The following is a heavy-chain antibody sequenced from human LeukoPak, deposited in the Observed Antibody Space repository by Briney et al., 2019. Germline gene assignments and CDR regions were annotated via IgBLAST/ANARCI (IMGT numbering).Heavy chain of an antibody. J-gene: IGHJ6*03. CDR1: GFTFSSYD. Sequence: GGSLRLSCAASGFTFSSYDMHWVRQATGKGLEWVSAIGTAGDTYYPGSVKGRFTISRENAKNSLYLQMNSLRAGDTAVYYCARETRTYYYMDVWGKGTTVTVSS. V-gene: IGHV3-13*01. CDR2: IGTAGDT. CDR3: ARETRTYYYMDV.